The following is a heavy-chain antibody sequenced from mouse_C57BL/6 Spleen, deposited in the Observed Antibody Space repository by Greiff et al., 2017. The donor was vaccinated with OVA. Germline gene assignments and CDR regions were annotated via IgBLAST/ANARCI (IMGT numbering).Heavy chain of an antibody. CDR3: ARSESSGYEFAY. J-gene: IGHJ3*01. Sequence: QVQLKQSGPELVKPGASVKISCKASGYAFSSSWMNWVKQRPGKGLEWIGRIYPGDGDTNYNGKFKGKATLTADKSSSTACMQLSSLTSEDSAVYFCARSESSGYEFAYWGQGTLVTVSA. CDR1: GYAFSSSW. CDR2: IYPGDGDT. D-gene: IGHD3-2*02. V-gene: IGHV1-82*01.